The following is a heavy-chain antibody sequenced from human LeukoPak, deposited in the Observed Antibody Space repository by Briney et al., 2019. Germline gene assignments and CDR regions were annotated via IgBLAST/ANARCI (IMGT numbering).Heavy chain of an antibody. J-gene: IGHJ4*02. CDR2: IYYSGST. Sequence: SETLSLTCTVSGGSISSSRYYWGWIRQPPGKGLEWIGSIYYSGSTYYNPSLKSRVTISVDTSKNQFSLKLSSVTAADTAVYYCVRSSTYHLFDDWGQGTLVTVSS. CDR1: GGSISSSRYY. V-gene: IGHV4-39*07. D-gene: IGHD2-15*01. CDR3: VRSSTYHLFDD.